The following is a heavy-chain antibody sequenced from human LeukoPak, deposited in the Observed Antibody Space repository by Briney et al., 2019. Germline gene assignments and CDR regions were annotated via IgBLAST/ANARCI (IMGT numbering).Heavy chain of an antibody. V-gene: IGHV3-21*01. CDR1: GFTFSSYS. CDR2: ISSSRSYI. Sequence: PGGALRLSCAASGFTFSSYSMNWVRQAPGKGLEWVSSISSSRSYIYYADSVKGRFTISRDNAKNSLYLQMNSLRAEDTAVYYCARGDGLDNWNEVPTFDYWGEGTLVTVSS. CDR3: ARGDGLDNWNEVPTFDY. D-gene: IGHD1-1*01. J-gene: IGHJ4*02.